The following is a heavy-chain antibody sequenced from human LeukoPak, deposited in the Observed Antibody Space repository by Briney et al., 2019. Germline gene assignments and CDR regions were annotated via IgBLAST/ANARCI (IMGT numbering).Heavy chain of an antibody. V-gene: IGHV3-23*01. CDR2: ISGSGGST. CDR1: GFTFSSYA. D-gene: IGHD6-13*01. Sequence: TGGSLRLSCAASGFTFSSYAMSWVRQAPGKGLEWVSAISGSGGSTYYADSVKGRFTISRDNSKNTLYLQMNSLRAEDTAVYYCARGRIAAAGMADYWGQGTLVTVSS. CDR3: ARGRIAAAGMADY. J-gene: IGHJ4*02.